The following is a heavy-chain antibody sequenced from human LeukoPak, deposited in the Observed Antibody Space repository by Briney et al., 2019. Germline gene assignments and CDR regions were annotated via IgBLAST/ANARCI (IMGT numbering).Heavy chain of an antibody. D-gene: IGHD3-10*01. J-gene: IGHJ6*03. CDR2: IYSGGST. Sequence: GGSLRLSCAASGFTVSSIDMSWVRQAPGKGLECISVIYSGGSTDYADSVKGRLTISRDNSKNSLYLQMNSLRAEDTALYYCAKDFGDYYSYYMDVWGQGTTVTVSS. CDR1: GFTVSSID. CDR3: AKDFGDYYSYYMDV. V-gene: IGHV3-53*05.